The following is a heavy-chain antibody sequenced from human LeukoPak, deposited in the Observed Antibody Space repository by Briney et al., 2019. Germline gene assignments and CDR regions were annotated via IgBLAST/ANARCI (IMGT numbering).Heavy chain of an antibody. CDR3: ASSVAAYDSSGYYLIRPYAFDI. V-gene: IGHV3-21*01. CDR1: GFTFSSYS. D-gene: IGHD3-22*01. Sequence: GGSLRLSCAASGFTFSSYSMNWVRQAPGKGLEWVSSISSSSSYIYYADSVKGRFTISRDNAKNSLYLQMNSLRAEDTAVYYCASSVAAYDSSGYYLIRPYAFDIWGQGTMVTVSS. J-gene: IGHJ3*02. CDR2: ISSSSSYI.